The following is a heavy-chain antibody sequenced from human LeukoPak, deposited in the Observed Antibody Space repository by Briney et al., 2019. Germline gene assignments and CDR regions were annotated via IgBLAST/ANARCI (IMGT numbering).Heavy chain of an antibody. CDR2: ISGSGGST. CDR3: AKSPQWELYLFDY. CDR1: GFTFSSYA. V-gene: IGHV3-23*01. D-gene: IGHD1-26*01. Sequence: GGSLRLSCAASGFTFSSYAMSWVRQAPGKGLEWVSAISGSGGSTYYADSVKGRFTIFRDNSKNTLYLQMNSLRAEDTAVYYCAKSPQWELYLFDYWGQGTLVTVSS. J-gene: IGHJ4*02.